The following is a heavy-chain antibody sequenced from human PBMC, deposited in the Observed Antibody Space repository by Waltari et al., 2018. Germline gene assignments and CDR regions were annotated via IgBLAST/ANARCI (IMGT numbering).Heavy chain of an antibody. CDR1: GGSFSGYY. Sequence: QVQLQQWGAGLLKPSETLSLTCAVYGGSFSGYYWSWIRQPPGKGLEWSGEINHSGSTNYNPSLKSRVTISVDTFKNQFSLKLSSVTAADTAVYYCARGLAYYDFWSGYYSYYYGMDVWGQGTTVTVSS. V-gene: IGHV4-34*01. D-gene: IGHD3-3*01. J-gene: IGHJ6*02. CDR2: INHSGST. CDR3: ARGLAYYDFWSGYYSYYYGMDV.